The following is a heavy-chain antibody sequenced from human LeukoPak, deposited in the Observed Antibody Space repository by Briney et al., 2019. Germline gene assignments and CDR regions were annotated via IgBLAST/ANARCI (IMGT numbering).Heavy chain of an antibody. CDR1: GFTFSNYG. J-gene: IGHJ4*02. D-gene: IGHD4-23*01. Sequence: GGSLRLSCAASGFTFSNYGMSWVRQAPGKGLEWVSGISVSGGSTYYSDSVKGRFTISRDNSKNTLYLQMNSLRAEDTAVYYCANLLRWEPYWGQGTLVTVSS. CDR3: ANLLRWEPY. V-gene: IGHV3-23*01. CDR2: ISVSGGST.